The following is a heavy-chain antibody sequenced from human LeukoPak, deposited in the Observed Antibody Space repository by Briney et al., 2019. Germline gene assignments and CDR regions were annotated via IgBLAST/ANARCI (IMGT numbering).Heavy chain of an antibody. CDR1: GFTFSSYW. Sequence: GGSLRLSCAASGFTFSSYWMSWVRQAPGKGLEWVANIKQDGSEKYYVDSVKGRFTISRDNAKNSLYLQMNSLRAEDTAVYYRARALTDSTKIGAFDIWGQGTMVTVSS. D-gene: IGHD3-22*01. J-gene: IGHJ3*02. CDR3: ARALTDSTKIGAFDI. V-gene: IGHV3-7*01. CDR2: IKQDGSEK.